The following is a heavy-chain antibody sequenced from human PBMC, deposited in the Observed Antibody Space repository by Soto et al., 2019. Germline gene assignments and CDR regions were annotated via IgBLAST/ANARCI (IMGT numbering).Heavy chain of an antibody. D-gene: IGHD3-22*01. CDR3: AIHYYDSSGYYNPFDY. Sequence: SVTVSCKASGFTFTSSAVQWVRQARGQRLEWIGRIVVVRGNTNYAQKFQGRVTITRDISTSTAYMELSSLRSEDTAVYYCAIHYYDSSGYYNPFDYWGQGTLVTVSS. CDR1: GFTFTSSA. CDR2: IVVVRGNT. V-gene: IGHV1-58*01. J-gene: IGHJ4*02.